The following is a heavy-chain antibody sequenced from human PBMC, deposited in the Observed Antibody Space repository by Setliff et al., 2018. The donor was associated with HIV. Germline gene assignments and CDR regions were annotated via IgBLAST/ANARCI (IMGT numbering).Heavy chain of an antibody. Sequence: SGPTLVNPTQTLTLTCTFSGFSLSTSGVAVGWIRQPPGKALEWLALVYWNDNKRYSPSLNSRLTITKDTSKDQVVLTMTNMDPVDTGTYYCARGIATAGSVDVWGQGTAVTGSS. V-gene: IGHV2-5*01. CDR1: GFSLSTSGVA. CDR3: ARGIATAGSVDV. J-gene: IGHJ6*02. D-gene: IGHD6-13*01. CDR2: VYWNDNK.